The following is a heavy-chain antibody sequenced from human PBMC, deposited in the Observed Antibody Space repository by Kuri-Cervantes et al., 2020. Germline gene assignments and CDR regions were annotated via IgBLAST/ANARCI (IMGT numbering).Heavy chain of an antibody. J-gene: IGHJ4*02. D-gene: IGHD3-22*01. CDR2: IYHSGST. CDR1: GGSITSSNW. CDR3: ARHPWLDSSGYYYVLFDY. V-gene: IGHV4-4*03. Sequence: PGSLSLSCAVSGGSITSSNWWSWVRPPTGKGLEWVREIYHSGSTNYNPSLKSRVIIAVDKSKNQFSLKLSLVTAADPAVYYCARHPWLDSSGYYYVLFDYWGQGTLVTVSS.